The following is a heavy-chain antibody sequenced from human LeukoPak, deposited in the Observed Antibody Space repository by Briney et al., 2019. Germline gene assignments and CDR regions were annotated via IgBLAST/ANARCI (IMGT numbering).Heavy chain of an antibody. CDR1: GFTFSNAW. CDR2: IKSKTDGGTT. V-gene: IGHV3-15*01. CDR3: TTDDDFWSGPSPHDAFDI. D-gene: IGHD3-3*01. Sequence: GGSLRLSCAASGFTFSNAWMSWVCQAPGKGLEWVGRIKSKTDGGTTDYAAPVKGRFTISRDDSKNTLYLQMNSLKAEDTAVYYCTTDDDFWSGPSPHDAFDIWGQGTMVTVSS. J-gene: IGHJ3*02.